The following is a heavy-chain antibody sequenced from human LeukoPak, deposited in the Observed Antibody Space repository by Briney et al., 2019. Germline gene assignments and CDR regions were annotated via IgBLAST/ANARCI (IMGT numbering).Heavy chain of an antibody. Sequence: GGSLRLSCAASGFTFSSYSMNWVRQAPGKGLEWVPSISSSSSYIYYSDSVKGRFTISRDNAKNSLYLQMNSLRAEDTAVYYCARGTVAGMNWFDPWGQGTLVTVSS. J-gene: IGHJ5*02. CDR3: ARGTVAGMNWFDP. D-gene: IGHD6-19*01. V-gene: IGHV3-21*01. CDR2: ISSSSSYI. CDR1: GFTFSSYS.